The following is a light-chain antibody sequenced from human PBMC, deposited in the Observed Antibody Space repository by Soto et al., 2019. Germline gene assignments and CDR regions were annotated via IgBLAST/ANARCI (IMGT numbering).Light chain of an antibody. CDR1: PSVSSSY. CDR2: GAS. CDR3: QQYGSAPLT. V-gene: IGKV3-20*01. Sequence: EIVLTQSPGTLSLSPGERATLSCRASPSVSSSYLAWYQQKPSQAPRLLIYGASSRSTGILDRFSGSGSGTDFTLTISRLEPEDFAGYYCQQYGSAPLTFGQGTKVEIK. J-gene: IGKJ1*01.